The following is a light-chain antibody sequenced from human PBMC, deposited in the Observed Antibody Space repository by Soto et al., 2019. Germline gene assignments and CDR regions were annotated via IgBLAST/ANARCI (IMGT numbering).Light chain of an antibody. V-gene: IGLV1-40*01. CDR2: GNN. Sequence: QAVVTQPPSVSGAPGQRVTIPCTGSSSNIGAGYDVHWYQQLPGAAPKLLNYGNNNRPSGVPDRFSASKSGTSASLAITGRQAEEEADYSGQPYDTSLRGVVFGGGTKLTVL. CDR3: QPYDTSLRGVV. J-gene: IGLJ3*02. CDR1: SSNIGAGYD.